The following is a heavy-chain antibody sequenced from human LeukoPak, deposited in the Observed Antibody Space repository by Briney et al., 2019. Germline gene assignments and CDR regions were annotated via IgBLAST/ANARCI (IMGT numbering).Heavy chain of an antibody. V-gene: IGHV4-34*01. CDR3: ARGGSGWYEGYNWFDP. CDR1: GGSFSGYY. Sequence: SETLSLTCAVYGGSFSGYYWSWIRQPPGKGLEWIGEINHSGSTNHNPSLKSRVTISVDTSKNQFSLKLSSVTAADTAVYYCARGGSGWYEGYNWFDPWGQGTLVTVSS. J-gene: IGHJ5*02. D-gene: IGHD6-19*01. CDR2: INHSGST.